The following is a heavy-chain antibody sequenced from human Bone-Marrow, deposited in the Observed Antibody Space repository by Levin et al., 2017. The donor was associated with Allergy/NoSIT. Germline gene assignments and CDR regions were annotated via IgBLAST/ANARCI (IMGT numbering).Heavy chain of an antibody. Sequence: GESLKISCAASGFTFRHYTMNWVRQAPGKGLEWVSCITSSGDSTSYADSVKGRFTISRDNAKNSLYLQLNRLRDEDTAMYYCARDPARGYYDSSGYSGDHWGQGTLVTVSS. CDR1: GFTFRHYT. J-gene: IGHJ4*02. D-gene: IGHD3-22*01. CDR3: ARDPARGYYDSSGYSGDH. CDR2: ITSSGDST. V-gene: IGHV3-48*02.